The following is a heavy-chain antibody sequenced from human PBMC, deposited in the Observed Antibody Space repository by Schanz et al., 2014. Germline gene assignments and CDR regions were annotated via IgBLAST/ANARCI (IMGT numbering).Heavy chain of an antibody. D-gene: IGHD3-9*01. Sequence: SVKVSYKSSRCTFSSYAITWARQAPGQVLEWMGGISPIFDTLNYAQKFQGRVTISTDESTSTAYRELSSLRSEDPALYYCVHVTILNADAIGVWGQGTTDTVFS. J-gene: IGHJ6*02. CDR3: VHVTILNADAIGV. CDR1: RCTFSSYA. CDR2: ISPIFDTL. V-gene: IGHV1-69*05.